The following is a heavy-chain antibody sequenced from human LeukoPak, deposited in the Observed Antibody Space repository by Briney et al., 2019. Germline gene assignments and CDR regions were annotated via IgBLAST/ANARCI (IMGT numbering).Heavy chain of an antibody. CDR1: GYSFTSYW. CDR2: MFPGDSDT. Sequence: GESLKISCKGSGYSFTSYWIGWVRQMPGKGLEYMGIMFPGDSDTRYSPSFQGQVTISADKSTSTAYLQWGSLEASDSAIYYCARLKRISMGRGVIHKHGMDVWGQGTTVTVSS. V-gene: IGHV5-51*01. CDR3: ARLKRISMGRGVIHKHGMDV. D-gene: IGHD3-10*01. J-gene: IGHJ6*02.